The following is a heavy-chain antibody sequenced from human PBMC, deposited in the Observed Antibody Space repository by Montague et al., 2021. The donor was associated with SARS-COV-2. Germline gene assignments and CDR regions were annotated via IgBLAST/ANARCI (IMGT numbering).Heavy chain of an antibody. CDR3: ARPLVRGAPKAFDI. V-gene: IGHV4-39*01. CDR1: GGSITRNYY. Sequence: SETLSLTCTVSGGSITRNYYWGWIRQPPGKGLDWVGNIYYSGTTFINPSLKSRVTISVDASKNQFSLNLTSVTAADTAVYYCARPLVRGAPKAFDIWGQGALVIVSS. J-gene: IGHJ3*02. CDR2: IYYSGTT. D-gene: IGHD3-10*01.